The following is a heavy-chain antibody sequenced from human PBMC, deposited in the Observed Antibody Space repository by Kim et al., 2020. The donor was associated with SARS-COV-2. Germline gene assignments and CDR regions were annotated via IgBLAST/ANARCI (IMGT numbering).Heavy chain of an antibody. J-gene: IGHJ4*02. CDR3: ARGGVVPAVTNADYFDY. V-gene: IGHV4-30-2*01. Sequence: TLSLTCAVSGGSISSGGYSWSWIRQPPGKGLEWIGYIYHSGSTYYNPSLKSRVTISVDRSKNQFSLKLSSVTAADTAVYYCARGGVVPAVTNADYFDYWGQGTLVTVSS. D-gene: IGHD2-2*01. CDR1: GGSISSGGYS. CDR2: IYHSGST.